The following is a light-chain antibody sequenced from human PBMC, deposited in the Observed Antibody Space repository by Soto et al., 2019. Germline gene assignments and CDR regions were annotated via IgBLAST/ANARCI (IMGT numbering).Light chain of an antibody. Sequence: EVVLTQFPATLSLSPGDRAALSCKASQSVHNFLACYQQRPGQAPRLLIYGASNRAAGIPDRFGGSGSGTDFTLTINSLEPEDFAVYDGQQRSNWPPITFGQGTRLDIK. CDR2: GAS. J-gene: IGKJ5*01. V-gene: IGKV3-11*01. CDR3: QQRSNWPPIT. CDR1: QSVHNF.